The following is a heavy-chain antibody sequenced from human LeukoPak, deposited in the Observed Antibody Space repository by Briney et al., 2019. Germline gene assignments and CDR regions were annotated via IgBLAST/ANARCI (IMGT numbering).Heavy chain of an antibody. CDR1: GGSISSGDYY. V-gene: IGHV4-30-4*01. Sequence: SETLSLTCTVSGGSISSGDYYWSWIRQPPGKGLEWIGYIYYSGSTYHNPSLKSRVTISVDTSKNQFSLKLSSVTAADTAVYYCARDLSCSSTSCYFLRDAFDIWGQGTMVTVSS. CDR3: ARDLSCSSTSCYFLRDAFDI. J-gene: IGHJ3*02. CDR2: IYYSGST. D-gene: IGHD2-2*01.